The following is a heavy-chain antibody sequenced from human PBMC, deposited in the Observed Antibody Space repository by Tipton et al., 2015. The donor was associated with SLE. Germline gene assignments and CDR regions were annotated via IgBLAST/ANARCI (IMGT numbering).Heavy chain of an antibody. CDR1: GYIFNAYF. CDR2: IIPLLGTA. D-gene: IGHD4/OR15-4a*01. J-gene: IGHJ4*02. CDR3: ARHLYGGFDY. Sequence: QLVQSGAEVKKPGASVRVSCKASGYIFNAYFIHWVRQAPGQGLEWMGGIIPLLGTANYALKFQGRVLVTTDESTNTAYMEVTSLRSEDTALYFCARHLYGGFDYWGQGTLVTVSS. V-gene: IGHV1-69*05.